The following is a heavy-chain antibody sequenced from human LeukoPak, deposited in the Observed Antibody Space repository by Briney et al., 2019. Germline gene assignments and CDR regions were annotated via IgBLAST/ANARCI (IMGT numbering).Heavy chain of an antibody. V-gene: IGHV4-34*01. CDR1: GGSIIGYF. CDR2: IDHSGTT. D-gene: IGHD6-19*01. CDR3: AREAVAGTGDNWFDP. Sequence: SETLSLTCGVSGGSIIGYFCAWLRQTPGKGLEWIGEIDHSGTTNYSPSLESRATISVDTSKKQFSLTLSSVTAADAAVYYCAREAVAGTGDNWFDPWGQGTLVTVSS. J-gene: IGHJ5*02.